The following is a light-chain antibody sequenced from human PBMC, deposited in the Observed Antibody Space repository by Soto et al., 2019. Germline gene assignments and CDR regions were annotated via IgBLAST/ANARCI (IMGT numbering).Light chain of an antibody. CDR1: MRDVGAYNL. J-gene: IGLJ2*01. CDR2: EVR. V-gene: IGLV2-14*01. CDR3: SSYTSKSSLI. Sequence: QSALTQPASVSGSPGQSITISCAGTMRDVGAYNLVSWYQQHPGSAPQLIIYEVRNRPSGISFRFSGSTSGNTASLTISGLQAEDDADYYCSSYTSKSSLIFGGGTKVTVL.